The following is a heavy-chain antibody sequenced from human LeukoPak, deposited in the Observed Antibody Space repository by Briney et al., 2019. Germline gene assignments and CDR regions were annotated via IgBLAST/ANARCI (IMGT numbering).Heavy chain of an antibody. CDR3: ARQLGYCSSTSCYADKGDY. J-gene: IGHJ4*02. CDR1: GGSISSSSYY. D-gene: IGHD2-2*01. CDR2: IYYSGST. V-gene: IGHV4-39*01. Sequence: SETLPLTCTVSGGSISSSSYYWGWIRQPPGKGLEWIGSIYYSGSTYYNTSLKSRVTISVDTSKNQFSLKLSSVTAADTAVYYCARQLGYCSSTSCYADKGDYWGQGTLVTVSS.